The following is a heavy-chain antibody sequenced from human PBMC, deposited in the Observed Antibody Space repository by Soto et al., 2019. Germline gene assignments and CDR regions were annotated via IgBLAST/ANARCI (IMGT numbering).Heavy chain of an antibody. CDR3: AREAPDYNLSPGMGV. CDR1: GFTFSSYA. D-gene: IGHD4-4*01. J-gene: IGHJ6*02. CDR2: ISYDGSNK. Sequence: QVQLVESGGGVVQPGRSLRLSCAASGFTFSSYAMHWVRQAPGKGLEWVAVISYDGSNKYYADSVKGRFTISRDNSKNTLYLQMNSLRAEDTAVYYCAREAPDYNLSPGMGVWGQGTTVTVSS. V-gene: IGHV3-30-3*01.